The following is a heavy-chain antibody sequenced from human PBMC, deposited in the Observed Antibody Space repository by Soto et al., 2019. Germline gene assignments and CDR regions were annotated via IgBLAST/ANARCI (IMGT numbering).Heavy chain of an antibody. J-gene: IGHJ1*01. CDR3: ARAALLLRRRWYFQH. Sequence: QVQLVESGGGVVQPGRSLRLSCAASGFTFSSYAMHWVRQAPGKGLEWVAVISYDGSNKYYADSVKGRFTISRDNSKNTLYLQMNSLRAEDTAVYYCARAALLLRRRWYFQHWGQGTLVTVSS. CDR2: ISYDGSNK. CDR1: GFTFSSYA. D-gene: IGHD2-15*01. V-gene: IGHV3-30-3*01.